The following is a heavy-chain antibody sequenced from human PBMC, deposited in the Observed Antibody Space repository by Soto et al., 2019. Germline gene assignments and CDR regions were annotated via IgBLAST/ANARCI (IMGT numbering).Heavy chain of an antibody. J-gene: IGHJ4*02. Sequence: EVQLVESGGGLVQPGGSLRLSCAASGFTFSDHYMDWVRQAPGKGLEWVGRTRNKANSYTTEYAASVKGRFTISRDDSKNSLYLQMNSLKTEDTAVYYCARGGTIFGFDYWGQGTLVTVSS. CDR3: ARGGTIFGFDY. CDR1: GFTFSDHY. V-gene: IGHV3-72*01. CDR2: TRNKANSYTT. D-gene: IGHD3-3*01.